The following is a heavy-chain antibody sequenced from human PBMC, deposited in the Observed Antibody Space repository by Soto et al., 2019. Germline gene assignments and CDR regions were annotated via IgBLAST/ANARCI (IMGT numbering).Heavy chain of an antibody. D-gene: IGHD3-22*01. CDR2: ISGSGGST. J-gene: IGHJ4*02. Sequence: GGSLRLSCAASGFTFSSYAMSWVRQAPGKGLGWVSAISGSGGSTYYADSVKGRFTISRDNSKNTLYLQMNSLRAEDTAVYYCAKASGRYYDSSGYSIDYWGQGTLVTVSS. CDR3: AKASGRYYDSSGYSIDY. CDR1: GFTFSSYA. V-gene: IGHV3-23*01.